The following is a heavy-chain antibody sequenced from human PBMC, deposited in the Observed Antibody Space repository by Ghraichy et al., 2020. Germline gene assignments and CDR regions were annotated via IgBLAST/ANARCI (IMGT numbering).Heavy chain of an antibody. J-gene: IGHJ4*02. CDR1: GFSFSGYW. D-gene: IGHD3-22*01. V-gene: IGHV3-7*01. CDR3: AMLGGYYYDTNGYVGY. CDR2: IKQDGSEK. Sequence: GESLNISCAASGFSFSGYWMSWVRQAPGKGLEWVANIKQDGSEKYYVDSVKGRFTISRDNAKNSLYLQMESLRAEDTAVYYCAMLGGYYYDTNGYVGYWGQGTLVTVSS.